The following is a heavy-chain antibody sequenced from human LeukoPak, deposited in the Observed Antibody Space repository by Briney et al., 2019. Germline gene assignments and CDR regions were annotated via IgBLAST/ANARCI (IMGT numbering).Heavy chain of an antibody. Sequence: EASVKVSCKASGGTFSSYAISWVRQAPGQGLEWMGGIIPIFGTANYAQKFQGRVTITADESTSTAYMELSSLRSEDTAVYYCARDVASKDFGVVIIGWFDPWGQGTLVTVSS. CDR3: ARDVASKDFGVVIIGWFDP. CDR1: GGTFSSYA. J-gene: IGHJ5*02. V-gene: IGHV1-69*13. CDR2: IIPIFGTA. D-gene: IGHD3-3*01.